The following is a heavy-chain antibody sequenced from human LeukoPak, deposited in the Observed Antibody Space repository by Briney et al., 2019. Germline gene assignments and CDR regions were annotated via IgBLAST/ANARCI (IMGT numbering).Heavy chain of an antibody. CDR3: ARDKYSGSYTPWNYFDY. V-gene: IGHV3-53*01. Sequence: GGSLRLSCAASGFTVSSNYMSWVRQAPGRGLEWASVIYSGGDTYYADSVKGRFTISRDNSKNTLYLQMNSLRAEDTAMYYCARDKYSGSYTPWNYFDYWGQGTLVTVSS. CDR2: IYSGGDT. CDR1: GFTVSSNY. J-gene: IGHJ4*02. D-gene: IGHD1-26*01.